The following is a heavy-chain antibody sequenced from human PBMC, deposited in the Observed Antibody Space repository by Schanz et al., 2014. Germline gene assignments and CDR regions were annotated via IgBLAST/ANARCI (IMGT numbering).Heavy chain of an antibody. CDR3: AKQIHYDILTVTRN. J-gene: IGHJ4*02. V-gene: IGHV3-23*01. CDR2: LSGSGGST. D-gene: IGHD3-9*01. CDR1: GFTFSSYA. Sequence: EVQLLESGGGLVQPGGSLRLSCAASGFTFSSYAMSWVRQAPGKGLEWVSALSGSGGSTYYADSVKGRFTISRDNSKNTLYLQMNSLRAGDTAVYYCAKQIHYDILTVTRNRGQGTLVTVSS.